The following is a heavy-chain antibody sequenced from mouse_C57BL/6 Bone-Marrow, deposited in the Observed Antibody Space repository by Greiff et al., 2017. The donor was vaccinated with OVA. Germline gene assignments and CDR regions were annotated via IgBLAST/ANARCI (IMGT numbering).Heavy chain of an antibody. D-gene: IGHD4-1*01. Sequence: QVQLQQSGPGLVQPSQSLSITCTVSGFSLTSYGVPWVRQSPGTGLEWLGVIWSGGSTDYNAAFISILSISNDNSKSQVLIKMISCQADDTAIYYSARRSNWDWFAYWGQGTLVTVSA. V-gene: IGHV2-2*01. CDR3: ARRSNWDWFAY. CDR1: GFSLTSYG. CDR2: IWSGGST. J-gene: IGHJ3*01.